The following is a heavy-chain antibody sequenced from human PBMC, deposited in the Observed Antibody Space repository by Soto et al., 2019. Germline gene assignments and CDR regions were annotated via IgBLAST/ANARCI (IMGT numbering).Heavy chain of an antibody. CDR1: GFTVSSNY. J-gene: IGHJ4*02. CDR2: IYSGGST. CDR3: ARDKGKRLNYFDY. V-gene: IGHV3-53*02. Sequence: EVQLVETGGGLIQPGGSLRLSCAASGFTVSSNYMSWVRQAPGEGLEWVSVIYSGGSTYYADSVKGRFTISRDNSKNTLYLQMNSLRAEDTAVYYCARDKGKRLNYFDYWGQGTLVTVSS. D-gene: IGHD3-16*01.